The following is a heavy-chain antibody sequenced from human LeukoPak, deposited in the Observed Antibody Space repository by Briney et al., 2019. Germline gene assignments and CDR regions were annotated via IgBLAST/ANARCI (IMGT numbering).Heavy chain of an antibody. J-gene: IGHJ4*02. D-gene: IGHD2-2*01. Sequence: GGSLRLSCAASGFTFSSYGMHWVRQAPGKGLEWVAVIWYDGSNKYYADSVKGRFTISRDNSKNTLYLQMNSLRAEDTAVYYCARVPYCSSTSCYRYYFDYWGQGTLVTVSS. CDR3: ARVPYCSSTSCYRYYFDY. V-gene: IGHV3-33*01. CDR1: GFTFSSYG. CDR2: IWYDGSNK.